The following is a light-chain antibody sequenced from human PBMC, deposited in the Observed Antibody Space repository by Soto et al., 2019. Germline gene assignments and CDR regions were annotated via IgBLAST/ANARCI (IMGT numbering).Light chain of an antibody. J-gene: IGLJ1*01. CDR3: GSWDSSLSAYV. Sequence: QSVLTQPPSVSAAPGQKIIISCSGSSSNLGTYYVSWYHQLPGTAPKVVIYDNSRRPSGIPDRFSGSKSGTSATLGITGFQTGDEADYYCGSWDSSLSAYVFGTGTKVTVL. CDR2: DNS. V-gene: IGLV1-51*01. CDR1: SSNLGTYY.